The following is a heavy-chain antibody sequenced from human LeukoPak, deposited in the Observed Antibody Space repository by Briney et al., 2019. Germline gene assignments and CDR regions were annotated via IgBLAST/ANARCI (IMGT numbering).Heavy chain of an antibody. D-gene: IGHD1-1*01. CDR1: GFTFSNFW. CDR3: GKKTGSTGEAFDY. J-gene: IGHJ4*02. V-gene: IGHV3-7*03. Sequence: GRSLRLSCVVSGFTFSNFWMSWVRQAPGKGLEWVANIKVDGSEKYYAESVKGRFTISRDNAENSLYLQMNSLRVEDSAIYYCGKKTGSTGEAFDYWGQGTLVTVSS. CDR2: IKVDGSEK.